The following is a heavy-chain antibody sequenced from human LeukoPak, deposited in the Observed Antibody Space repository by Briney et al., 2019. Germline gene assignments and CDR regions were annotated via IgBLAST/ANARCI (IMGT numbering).Heavy chain of an antibody. Sequence: SETLSLTCAVSGYSLSSGYYWGWIRQPPGKGLEWIGSISPSGNTYYNPSLKSRISISVDTSKNQFSLKLSSVTAADTAFYYCARRAYSDLYFDYWGQGTLVTVSS. V-gene: IGHV4-38-2*01. CDR1: GYSLSSGYY. J-gene: IGHJ4*02. CDR3: ARRAYSDLYFDY. CDR2: ISPSGNT. D-gene: IGHD4-11*01.